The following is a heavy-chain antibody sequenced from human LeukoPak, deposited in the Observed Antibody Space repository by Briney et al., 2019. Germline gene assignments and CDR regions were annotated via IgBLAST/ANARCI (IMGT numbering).Heavy chain of an antibody. D-gene: IGHD3-22*01. J-gene: IGHJ4*02. CDR2: INHSGST. CDR3: ARGSNPPNSSGYYYFDY. CDR1: GGSFSGYY. V-gene: IGHV4-34*01. Sequence: SETLSLTCAVYGGSFSGYYWSWIRQPPGKGLEWIGEINHSGSTNYNPSLKRRVTISVDTSKKQFSLKMSSVTAADTAVYYCARGSNPPNSSGYYYFDYWGQGTLVTVSS.